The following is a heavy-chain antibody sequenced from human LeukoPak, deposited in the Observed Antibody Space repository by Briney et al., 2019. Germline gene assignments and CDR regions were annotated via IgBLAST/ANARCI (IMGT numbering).Heavy chain of an antibody. Sequence: GASVKVSCKASGYTFTDYYMHWVRQAPGQGLQWMGWINPNSGGTNYAQKFQGRVTMTRDTSINTAYMDLNWLTSDDTAVYYCMREEGANYWGQGTLVTVSS. V-gene: IGHV1-2*02. J-gene: IGHJ4*02. CDR2: INPNSGGT. CDR1: GYTFTDYY. CDR3: MREEGANY. D-gene: IGHD1-26*01.